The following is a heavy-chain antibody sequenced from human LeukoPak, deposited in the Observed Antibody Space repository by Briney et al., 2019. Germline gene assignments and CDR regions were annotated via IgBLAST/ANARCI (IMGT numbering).Heavy chain of an antibody. CDR3: ALLGAAGREYFQH. D-gene: IGHD6-13*01. Sequence: PGGSLRLSCAASGFTFSNVWMNWVRQAPGKGLEWVGRIRSKTHGEAIDYAAPVRGRFTISRDDSKNTLYLQLNSLKTEDTAVYYCALLGAAGREYFQHWGQGTLVTVSS. CDR2: IRSKTHGEAI. J-gene: IGHJ1*01. CDR1: GFTFSNVW. V-gene: IGHV3-15*07.